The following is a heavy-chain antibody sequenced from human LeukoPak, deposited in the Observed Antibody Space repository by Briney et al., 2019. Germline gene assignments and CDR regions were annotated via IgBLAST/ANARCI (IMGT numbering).Heavy chain of an antibody. CDR3: AKVYCSSTSCYRIGAPFDY. V-gene: IGHV3-33*06. D-gene: IGHD2-2*01. J-gene: IGHJ4*02. Sequence: GRSLRLSCAASGFTFSSYGMHWVRQAPGKGLEWVAVIWYDGSNKYYADSVKGRFTISRDNSKNTLYLQMNSLRAEDTAVYYCAKVYCSSTSCYRIGAPFDYWGQGTLVTVSS. CDR2: IWYDGSNK. CDR1: GFTFSSYG.